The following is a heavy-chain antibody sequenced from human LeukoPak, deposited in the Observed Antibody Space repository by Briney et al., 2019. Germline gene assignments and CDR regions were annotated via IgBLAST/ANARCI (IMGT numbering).Heavy chain of an antibody. Sequence: GGSLKLSCAASGFTFSGSAIHWVRQASGKGLEWVGRIRSKRDRYATAYAASVKGRFTVSSDDSDNTAYLQMNSLETEDTAVYYCTRRESQGSSTNWYFDLWGRGTLVTASS. CDR3: TRRESQGSSTNWYFDL. D-gene: IGHD6-6*01. CDR1: GFTFSGSA. J-gene: IGHJ2*01. V-gene: IGHV3-73*01. CDR2: IRSKRDRYAT.